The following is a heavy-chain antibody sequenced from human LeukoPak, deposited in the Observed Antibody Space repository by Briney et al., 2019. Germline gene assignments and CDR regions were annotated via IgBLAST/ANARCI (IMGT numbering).Heavy chain of an antibody. J-gene: IGHJ4*02. Sequence: PGGSLRLSCAASGFSFSDYGMHWVRQAPGKGLQWVAVIWNDGSSKYYADSVKGRFTISRDNSKNTLYLQMNSLRAEDTAVYHCAKRHCSSTICFPYYLDNWGQGTLVTVSS. CDR2: IWNDGSSK. CDR1: GFSFSDYG. CDR3: AKRHCSSTICFPYYLDN. V-gene: IGHV3-30*02. D-gene: IGHD2-2*01.